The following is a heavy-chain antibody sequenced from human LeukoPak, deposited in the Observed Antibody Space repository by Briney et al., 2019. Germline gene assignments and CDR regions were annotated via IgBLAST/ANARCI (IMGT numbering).Heavy chain of an antibody. V-gene: IGHV1-2*02. CDR2: INPNSGGT. CDR3: ARDRYDYVWGSYRRFDY. J-gene: IGHJ4*02. Sequence: ASVKVSCKASGYTFTGYYMHWVRQAPGQGLEWMGWINPNSGGTNYAQKFQGRVTMTRDTSISTAYMELSRLRPDDTAVYYCARDRYDYVWGSYRRFDYWGQGTLVTVSS. CDR1: GYTFTGYY. D-gene: IGHD3-16*02.